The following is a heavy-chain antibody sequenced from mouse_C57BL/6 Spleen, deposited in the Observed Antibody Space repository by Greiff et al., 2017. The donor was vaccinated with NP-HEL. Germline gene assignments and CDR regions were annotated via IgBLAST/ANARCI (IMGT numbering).Heavy chain of an antibody. D-gene: IGHD2-3*01. Sequence: EVQLQQSGPELVKPGASVKISCKASGYTFTDYYMNWVKQSHGKSLEWIGDINPNNGGTSYNQKFKGKATLTVDKSSSTAYMELRSLTSEDSAVYYCAREALLPYYFDYWGQGTTLTVSS. CDR1: GYTFTDYY. CDR2: INPNNGGT. J-gene: IGHJ2*01. V-gene: IGHV1-26*01. CDR3: AREALLPYYFDY.